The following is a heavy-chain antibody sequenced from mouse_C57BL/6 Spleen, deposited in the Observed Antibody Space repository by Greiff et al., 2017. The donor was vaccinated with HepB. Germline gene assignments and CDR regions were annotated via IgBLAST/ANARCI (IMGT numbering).Heavy chain of an antibody. D-gene: IGHD2-4*01. V-gene: IGHV1-72*01. CDR2: IDPNSGGT. J-gene: IGHJ2*01. CDR1: GYTFTSYW. CDR3: AHYDYDGDYLDY. Sequence: QVQLQQPGAELVKPGASVKLSCKASGYTFTSYWMHWVKQRPGRGLEWIGRIDPNSGGTKYNEKFKGKATLNVDKPSITAYMQLSSLTSEDSAVYYCAHYDYDGDYLDYWGQGTTLTVSS.